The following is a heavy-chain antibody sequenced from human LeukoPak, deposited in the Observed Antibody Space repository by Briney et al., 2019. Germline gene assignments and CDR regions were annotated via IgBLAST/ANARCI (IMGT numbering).Heavy chain of an antibody. Sequence: PSETLSLTCTVSGGSTSSTIYYWGWIRQPPGKGLEWIGSIHYSGSTYYNPSLKSRVTISVDTSKNQFSLKLSSVTAADTAVYYCARTKGYSYGNFDYWGQGTLVTVSS. D-gene: IGHD5-18*01. J-gene: IGHJ4*02. CDR1: GGSTSSTIYY. CDR3: ARTKGYSYGNFDY. CDR2: IHYSGST. V-gene: IGHV4-39*07.